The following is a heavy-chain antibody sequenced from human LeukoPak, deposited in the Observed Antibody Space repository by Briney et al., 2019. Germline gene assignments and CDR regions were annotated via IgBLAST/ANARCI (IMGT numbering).Heavy chain of an antibody. J-gene: IGHJ4*02. Sequence: GGSLRLSCAASGFSFSTYWMHWVRQAPGKGLVWVSRINTDGSSISYADSVKGRFIISRDNAKNTLHLQLDSLRVEDTAIHYCVRGYSGTYRIDYWGQGTLVTVSS. CDR2: INTDGSSI. V-gene: IGHV3-74*01. CDR1: GFSFSTYW. D-gene: IGHD5-12*01. CDR3: VRGYSGTYRIDY.